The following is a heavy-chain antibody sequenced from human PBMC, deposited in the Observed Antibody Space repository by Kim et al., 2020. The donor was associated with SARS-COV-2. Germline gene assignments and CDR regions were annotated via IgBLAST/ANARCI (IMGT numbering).Heavy chain of an antibody. CDR3: ARTLVSLVRGVISH. V-gene: IGHV4-34*01. D-gene: IGHD3-10*01. J-gene: IGHJ4*02. Sequence: NPSLKRRVTISVDTSKNQFSLKLSSVTAADTAVYYCARTLVSLVRGVISHWGQGTLVTVSS.